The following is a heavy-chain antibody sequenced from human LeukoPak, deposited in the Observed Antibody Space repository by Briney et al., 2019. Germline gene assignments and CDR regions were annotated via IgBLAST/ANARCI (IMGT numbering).Heavy chain of an antibody. CDR3: ARGPYYDTSDYFIY. CDR2: INHSGST. CDR1: GGSFSGCY. J-gene: IGHJ4*02. V-gene: IGHV4-34*01. Sequence: SETLSPTCAVYGGSFSGCYWSWIRQPPGKGLEWIGEINHSGSTNYNPSLKSRVTISVDTSKNQFSLKLSSVTAADTAVYYCARGPYYDTSDYFIYWSQGTLVTVSS. D-gene: IGHD3-22*01.